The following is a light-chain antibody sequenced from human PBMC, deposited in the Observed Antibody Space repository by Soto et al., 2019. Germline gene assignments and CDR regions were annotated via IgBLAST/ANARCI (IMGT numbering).Light chain of an antibody. Sequence: SALTQPRSVSGSPGQSVTISCTGTSSDFGGYNYVSWYQHHPGKAPKLVIYDVSERPSGVPDRFSGSKSGNTASLTISGLQAEDEADYYCCSYAGTFYVFGTGTKVTVL. CDR1: SSDFGGYNY. CDR3: CSYAGTFYV. CDR2: DVS. V-gene: IGLV2-11*01. J-gene: IGLJ1*01.